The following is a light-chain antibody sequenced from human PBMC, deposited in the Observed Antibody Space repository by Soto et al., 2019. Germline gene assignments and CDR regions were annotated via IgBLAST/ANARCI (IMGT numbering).Light chain of an antibody. J-gene: IGKJ1*01. V-gene: IGKV1-33*01. Sequence: DIQMIQSPSSLSASVGDRVTITCQASQGISNYLNWYPQKPGKAPKLLIYDASNLERAVPSRFSGRGSGTDFTCTISSLQPEDFATYYCQQYDHLPRTFGRGTKVEIK. CDR1: QGISNY. CDR2: DAS. CDR3: QQYDHLPRT.